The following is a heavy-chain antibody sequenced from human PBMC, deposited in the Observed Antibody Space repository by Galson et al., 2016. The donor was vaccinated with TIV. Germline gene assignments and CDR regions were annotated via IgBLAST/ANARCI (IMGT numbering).Heavy chain of an antibody. Sequence: SVKVSCKASGGTFNSYGISWVRQAPGQGLQWMGGIIPVFGTTKYSQDFQGRVAVTADESTGTAYMELSGLGFDDTAVYFCARSRGYSYGYVDPWGQGTLVTVSA. D-gene: IGHD5-18*01. CDR3: ARSRGYSYGYVDP. CDR1: GGTFNSYG. J-gene: IGHJ5*02. CDR2: IIPVFGTT. V-gene: IGHV1-69*13.